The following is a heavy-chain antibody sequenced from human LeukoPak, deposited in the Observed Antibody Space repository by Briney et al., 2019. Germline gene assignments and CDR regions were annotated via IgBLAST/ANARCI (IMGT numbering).Heavy chain of an antibody. CDR2: INSDGSST. J-gene: IGHJ3*02. CDR1: GFTFSRNW. V-gene: IGHV3-74*01. D-gene: IGHD1-26*01. CDR3: ARDGIVGAGNAFDI. Sequence: PGGSLRLSCAASGFTFSRNWMHWVRQAPGKGLVWVSRINSDGSSTSYADSVKGRFTISRDNAKNTLYLQMNSLRAEDTAVYYCARDGIVGAGNAFDIWGQGTMVTVSS.